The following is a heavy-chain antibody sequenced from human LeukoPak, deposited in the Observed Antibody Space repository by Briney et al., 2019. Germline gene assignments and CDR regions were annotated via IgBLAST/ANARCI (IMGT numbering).Heavy chain of an antibody. V-gene: IGHV3-9*01. Sequence: PGGSLRLSCAASGFTFDDYAMHWVRQAPGKGLEWVSGISWNSGSIGYADSVKGRFTISRDNAKNSLYLQMNSLRAEDTALYYCAAGYSSSWYDSLFDYWGQGTLVTVSS. CDR2: ISWNSGSI. D-gene: IGHD6-13*01. J-gene: IGHJ4*02. CDR1: GFTFDDYA. CDR3: AAGYSSSWYDSLFDY.